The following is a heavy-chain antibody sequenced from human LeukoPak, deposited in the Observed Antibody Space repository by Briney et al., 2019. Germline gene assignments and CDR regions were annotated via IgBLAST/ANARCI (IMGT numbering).Heavy chain of an antibody. CDR3: AKDIAPIVGATTDGGFDY. CDR2: ISWNSGSI. D-gene: IGHD1-26*01. J-gene: IGHJ4*02. Sequence: GRSLRLSCAASGFTFDDYAMHWVRQAPGKGLEWVSGISWNSGSIGYADSVKGRFTISRDNAKNSLYLQMNSLRAEDTALYYCAKDIAPIVGATTDGGFDYWGQGTLVTVSS. CDR1: GFTFDDYA. V-gene: IGHV3-9*01.